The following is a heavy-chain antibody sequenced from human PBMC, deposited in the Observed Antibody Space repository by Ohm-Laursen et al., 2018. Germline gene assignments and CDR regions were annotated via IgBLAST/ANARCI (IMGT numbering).Heavy chain of an antibody. J-gene: IGHJ3*02. Sequence: SVTASCKASGYTFTSHYMHSARHAPGQGLEWMGIINPSGGSTSYAQKFQGRVIMTRDTSTNTVYMELSSLRSEDTAVYYCTRGSGADAFDIWGQGTMVTVSS. CDR1: GYTFTSHY. V-gene: IGHV1-46*01. CDR3: TRGSGADAFDI. CDR2: INPSGGST. D-gene: IGHD4-17*01.